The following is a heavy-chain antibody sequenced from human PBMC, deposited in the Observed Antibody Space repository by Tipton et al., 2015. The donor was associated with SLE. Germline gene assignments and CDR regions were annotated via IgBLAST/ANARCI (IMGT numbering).Heavy chain of an antibody. J-gene: IGHJ4*02. CDR3: SRVMHDFYDSSGWNSYFDY. Sequence: TLSLTCTVSVGPTSANFWSWIRQPPGKGLGWIGYISFSGSTNYNPSLRSRVTFSVDPSKNKVSLTLSSVTAADTAVYYCSRVMHDFYDSSGWNSYFDYWGQGTLVTVSS. V-gene: IGHV4-59*01. CDR2: ISFSGST. CDR1: VGPTSANF. D-gene: IGHD3-22*01.